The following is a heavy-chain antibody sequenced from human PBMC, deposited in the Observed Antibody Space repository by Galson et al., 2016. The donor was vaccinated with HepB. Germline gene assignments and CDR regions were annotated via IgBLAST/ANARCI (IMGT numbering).Heavy chain of an antibody. CDR3: GRDYPTMTDRYPYHVDV. J-gene: IGHJ6*04. CDR1: GFTLHSSA. Sequence: SLRLSCAASGFTLHSSAMTWVRQAPGRGLEWVSAITETCSFAYYADSVRGRFTLSRDTSKNTVYLQMNYLRADDTALYYCGRDYPTMTDRYPYHVDVWGKGTAVTVSS. V-gene: IGHV3-23*01. CDR2: ITETCSFA. D-gene: IGHD4-17*01.